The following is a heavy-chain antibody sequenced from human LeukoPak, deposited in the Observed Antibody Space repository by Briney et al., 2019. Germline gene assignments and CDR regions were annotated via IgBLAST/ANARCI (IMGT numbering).Heavy chain of an antibody. V-gene: IGHV3-74*01. CDR3: GREIQAPGKTLEY. J-gene: IGHJ4*02. Sequence: AGGSLRLSCALSGFISSSYWMHWVRQVPGKGLVWVSRINNGGTYTVYADSVKGRFTISRDNAKNTLYVQMNSLRGEDTAVYYCGREIQAPGKTLEYWGQGTLVTVSS. CDR2: INNGGTYT. CDR1: GFISSSYW.